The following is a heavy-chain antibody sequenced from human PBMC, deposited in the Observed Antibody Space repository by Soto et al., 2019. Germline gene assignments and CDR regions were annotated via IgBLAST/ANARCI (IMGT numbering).Heavy chain of an antibody. V-gene: IGHV2-5*02. CDR1: GFSLSTSGVG. Sequence: QITLKESGPTLVKPTQTLTLTCTFSGFSLSTSGVGVGWIRQPPGKALEWLALIYWDDDKRYSPSLKSRLTTTKDTSNNPGVLTMPNIAPADTATYCCARTTSVGEAFDLWGQGTTVTVPS. J-gene: IGHJ3*01. CDR2: IYWDDDK. D-gene: IGHD1-26*01. CDR3: ARTTSVGEAFDL.